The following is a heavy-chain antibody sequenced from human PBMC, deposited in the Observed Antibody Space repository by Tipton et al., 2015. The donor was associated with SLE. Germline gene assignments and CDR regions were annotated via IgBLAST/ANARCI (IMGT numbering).Heavy chain of an antibody. CDR2: SHYSGNT. CDR3: ARGGGDFGLKN. CDR1: GGSISSGGYY. D-gene: IGHD3/OR15-3a*01. Sequence: TLSLTCSVSGGSISSGGYYWSWIRQHPGKGLEWTGYSHYSGNTYYNTSLKSRVTTSVDTSKNQFSLKLSSVTAADTAVYYCARGGGDFGLKNWGQGTLVTVSS. V-gene: IGHV4-31*03. J-gene: IGHJ4*02.